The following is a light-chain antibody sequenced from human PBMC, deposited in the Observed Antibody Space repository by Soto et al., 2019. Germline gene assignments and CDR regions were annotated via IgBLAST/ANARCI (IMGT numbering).Light chain of an antibody. Sequence: DIQMRQSPSTLSASVGDRVTITCRASQSISSWLAWYPQKPGKAPKLLIYKASSLESGVPSRFSGSGSGTEFTLTISSLQPDDFATYYCQQYNSYPFGQGTKVDI. CDR2: KAS. CDR3: QQYNSYP. CDR1: QSISSW. J-gene: IGKJ1*01. V-gene: IGKV1-5*03.